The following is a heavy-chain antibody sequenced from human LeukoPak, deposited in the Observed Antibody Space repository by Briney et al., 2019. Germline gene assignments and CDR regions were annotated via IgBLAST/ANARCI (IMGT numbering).Heavy chain of an antibody. CDR1: GFTFSSYS. Sequence: GGSLRLSCAASGFTFSSYSMNWVRQAPGKGLEWVSSISSSSGYIYYADSVKGRFTISRDNAKNSLYLQMNSLRAEDTAVYYCARAYVGSGSYYLFDYWGQGTLVTVSS. CDR2: ISSSSGYI. D-gene: IGHD3-10*01. V-gene: IGHV3-21*01. CDR3: ARAYVGSGSYYLFDY. J-gene: IGHJ4*02.